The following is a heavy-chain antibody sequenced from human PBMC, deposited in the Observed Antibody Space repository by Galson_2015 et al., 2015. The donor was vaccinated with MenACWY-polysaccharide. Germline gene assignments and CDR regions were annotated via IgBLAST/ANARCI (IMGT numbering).Heavy chain of an antibody. CDR2: INPSGGST. CDR3: ARNADSGLDY. D-gene: IGHD3-10*01. J-gene: IGHJ4*01. CDR1: GYTFTNYY. V-gene: IGHV1-46*01. Sequence: SVKVSCKASGYTFTNYYIHWVRQAPGQGLEWLGFINPSGGSTNYAQKFQGRVTMTRDTSTGTVYVDLSSLRSEDTAVYYCARNADSGLDYWVHGTLFTVSS.